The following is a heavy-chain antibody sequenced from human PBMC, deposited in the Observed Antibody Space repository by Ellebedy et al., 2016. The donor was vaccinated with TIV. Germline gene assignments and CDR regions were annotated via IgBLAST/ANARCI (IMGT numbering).Heavy chain of an antibody. Sequence: PGGSLRLSCAASGFTFGGHAMKWVRQAPGKGLEWVSSIGSSAYSTHYADSVKGRFTISRANSRNTLYLQMNSVRGEDTAVYFCAKDLRYSAGWGGALDIWGHGAMVTVSS. CDR2: IGSSAYST. V-gene: IGHV3-23*01. D-gene: IGHD2-8*02. CDR1: GFTFGGHA. J-gene: IGHJ3*02. CDR3: AKDLRYSAGWGGALDI.